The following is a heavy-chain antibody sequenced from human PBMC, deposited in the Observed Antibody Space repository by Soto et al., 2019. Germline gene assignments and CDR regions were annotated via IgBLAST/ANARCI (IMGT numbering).Heavy chain of an antibody. J-gene: IGHJ5*02. CDR1: GGSISSYY. CDR3: AIVSIGYSGYDWTSVWFDP. CDR2: IYYSGST. D-gene: IGHD5-12*01. V-gene: IGHV4-59*01. Sequence: SETLSLTCTVSGGSISSYYWSWIRQPPGKGLEWIGYIYYSGSTNYNPSLKSRVTISVDTSKNQFSLKLSSVTAADTAVYFCAIVSIGYSGYDWTSVWFDPWGQGTLVTVSS.